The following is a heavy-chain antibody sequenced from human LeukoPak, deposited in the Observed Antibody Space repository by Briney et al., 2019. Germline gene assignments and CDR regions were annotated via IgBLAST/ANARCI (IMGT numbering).Heavy chain of an antibody. Sequence: GGSLRLSCAASGFTFSSYAMSWVRQAPGKGLEWVSVIYSGGSTYYADSVKGRFTISRDNSKNTLYLQMNSPRAEDTAVYYCARRGRDYYYYMDVWGKGTTVTVSS. J-gene: IGHJ6*03. CDR2: IYSGGST. V-gene: IGHV3-66*02. CDR3: ARRGRDYYYYMDV. CDR1: GFTFSSYA. D-gene: IGHD3-16*01.